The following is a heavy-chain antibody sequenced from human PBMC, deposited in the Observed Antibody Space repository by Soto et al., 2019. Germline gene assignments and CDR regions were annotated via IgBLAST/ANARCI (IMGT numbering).Heavy chain of an antibody. Sequence: SETLSLSCAVYGGSFSGYYWSWIRQPPGKGLEWIGEINHSGSTNYNPSLKSRVTISVDTSKNQFSLKLSSVTAADTAVYYCARGRVTGYQSRYFDLWRRGTLVTVS. CDR3: ARGRVTGYQSRYFDL. D-gene: IGHD3-9*01. V-gene: IGHV4-34*01. CDR1: GGSFSGYY. CDR2: INHSGST. J-gene: IGHJ2*01.